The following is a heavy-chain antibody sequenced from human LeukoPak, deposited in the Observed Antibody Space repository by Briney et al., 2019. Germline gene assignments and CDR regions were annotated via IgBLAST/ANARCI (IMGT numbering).Heavy chain of an antibody. Sequence: PSETLSLTCTVSGGSISSSSYYWGWIRQPRGKGLEWIGSIYYSGSTYYNPSLESRVTISVDTSKNQFSLKLSSVTAADTAVHYCASLGWLYGSGSMNWFDPWGQGTLVTVSS. V-gene: IGHV4-39*01. D-gene: IGHD3-10*01. CDR3: ASLGWLYGSGSMNWFDP. J-gene: IGHJ5*02. CDR1: GGSISSSSYY. CDR2: IYYSGST.